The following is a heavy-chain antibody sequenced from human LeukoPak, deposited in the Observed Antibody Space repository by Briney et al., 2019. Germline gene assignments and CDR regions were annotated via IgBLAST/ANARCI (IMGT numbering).Heavy chain of an antibody. V-gene: IGHV1-46*01. J-gene: IGHJ3*02. CDR2: INPSGGST. Sequence: ASVKVSCKASGYTFTSYYMHWVRQAPGQGLEWMGIINPSGGSTSYAQTFQGRVNMTRDTSTSTVYMELSSLRSEDTAVYYCAREVTGPSAFDIWGQGTMVTVSS. CDR1: GYTFTSYY. D-gene: IGHD3-10*01. CDR3: AREVTGPSAFDI.